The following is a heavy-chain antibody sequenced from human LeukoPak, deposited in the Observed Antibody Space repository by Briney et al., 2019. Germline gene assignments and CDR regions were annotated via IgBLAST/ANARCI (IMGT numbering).Heavy chain of an antibody. J-gene: IGHJ4*02. D-gene: IGHD6-6*01. CDR2: IHSIGST. CDR3: AALNIATRPWCFDY. V-gene: IGHV4-59*01. Sequence: SETLSLTCTVSGGSISNYYWSWIRQPPGKGLEWIGYIHSIGSTNYNPSLKNRVTISVDTSKNQFSLKLSSVTAADTAVYYCAALNIATRPWCFDYWGQGALVTVSS. CDR1: GGSISNYY.